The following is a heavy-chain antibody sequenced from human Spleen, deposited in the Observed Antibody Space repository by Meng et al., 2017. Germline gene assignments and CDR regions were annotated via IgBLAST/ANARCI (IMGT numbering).Heavy chain of an antibody. CDR3: ARGGDSSAWYGNYFDS. Sequence: QVQLVESGGGLVKPGVSMRLSCATSGFTFSDSYMSWIRQAPGKGLEWVSYITGSGTTIYYADSVKGRFTIYRDNAKNSLYLQMSSLRAEDTAVYYCARGGDSSAWYGNYFDSWGQGTLVTVSS. D-gene: IGHD6-13*01. CDR2: ITGSGTTI. J-gene: IGHJ4*02. V-gene: IGHV3-11*01. CDR1: GFTFSDSY.